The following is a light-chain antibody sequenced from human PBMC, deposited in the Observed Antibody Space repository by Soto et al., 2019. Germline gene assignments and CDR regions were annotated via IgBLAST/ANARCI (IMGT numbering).Light chain of an antibody. CDR1: SSDVGGYNF. CDR3: CSHSSSITWM. CDR2: EVT. J-gene: IGLJ3*02. V-gene: IGLV2-14*03. Sequence: QSALTQTASVSGSPGQSITISCTGTSSDVGGYNFVSWYQQHPGKAPKLIIHEVTNRPSWVSGRFSGSKSGNTAFLTISGLQAEDEAVYYCCSHSSSITWMFGGGTQLTVL.